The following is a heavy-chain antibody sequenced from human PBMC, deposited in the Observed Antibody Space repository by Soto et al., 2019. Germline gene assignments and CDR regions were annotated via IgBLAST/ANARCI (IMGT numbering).Heavy chain of an antibody. V-gene: IGHV4-34*01. CDR3: ARTYYDILTGYYDDY. CDR1: GGSFSGYY. D-gene: IGHD3-9*01. CDR2: INHSGST. J-gene: IGHJ4*02. Sequence: QVQLQQWGAGLLKPSETLSLTCAVYGGSFSGYYWSWIRQPPGKGLEWIGEINHSGSTNYNPSLKGRVTISVDSSKNQFSLKLSSVTAADTAVYYCARTYYDILTGYYDDYWGQGTLVTVSS.